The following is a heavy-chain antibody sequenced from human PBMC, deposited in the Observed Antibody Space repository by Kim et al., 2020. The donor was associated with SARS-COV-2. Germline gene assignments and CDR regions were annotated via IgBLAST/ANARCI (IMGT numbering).Heavy chain of an antibody. CDR2: IRSKPHSYQT. Sequence: GGSLRLSCAASGFTFSGSAMHWVRQASGKGLEWVCRIRSKPHSYQTADSARGKGTFTISKADSMHSAYLHMHSLDTAATSFYSCTRVPVTALGFWDAF. D-gene: IGHD3-3*01. J-gene: IGHJ3*01. V-gene: IGHV3-73*01. CDR1: GFTFSGSA. CDR3: TRVPVTALGFWDAF.